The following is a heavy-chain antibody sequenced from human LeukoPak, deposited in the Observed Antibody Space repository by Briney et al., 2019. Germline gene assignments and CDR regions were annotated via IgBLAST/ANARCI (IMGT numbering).Heavy chain of an antibody. CDR1: GFIFSDYV. CDR3: ATHLGDILTGYYSFDY. D-gene: IGHD3-9*01. V-gene: IGHV3-23*01. Sequence: PGGSLRLSCTASGFIFSDYVMIWVRQAPGKGLEWVSGITASGDRTYYGDSVKGRFTISRDNSKNTLYLQMNSLRAEDTAVYYCATHLGDILTGYYSFDYWGQGTLVTVSS. J-gene: IGHJ4*02. CDR2: ITASGDRT.